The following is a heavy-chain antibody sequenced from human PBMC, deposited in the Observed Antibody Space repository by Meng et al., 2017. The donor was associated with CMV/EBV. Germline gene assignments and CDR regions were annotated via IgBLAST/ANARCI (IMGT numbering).Heavy chain of an antibody. CDR3: AHSEVATIGGGNWFDP. CDR1: GFSLSTSGVG. CDR2: IYWNDDK. J-gene: IGHJ5*02. D-gene: IGHD5-12*01. Sequence: SGSTLVKPTQTLTLTCAFSGFSLSTSGVGVGWIRQPPGKALEWLALIYWNDDKRYSPSLKSRLTITKDTSKNQVVLTMTNMDPVDTATYYCAHSEVATIGGGNWFDPWGQGTLVTVSS. V-gene: IGHV2-5*01.